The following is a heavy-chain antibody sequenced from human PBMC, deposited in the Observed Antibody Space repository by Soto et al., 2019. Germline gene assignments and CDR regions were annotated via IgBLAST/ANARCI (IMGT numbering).Heavy chain of an antibody. J-gene: IGHJ4*02. CDR2: YFDGGRT. Sequence: PSEILSLTYNVSSVRISDYSGSRVRQSTGKGLEWIGNYFDGGRTMYNPSLKSRVTISVDASKNLFSLELSSVTAADTSVYHCARGGSMIRGRNFFDAWGQGVPVTVSS. D-gene: IGHD3-10*01. CDR1: SVRISDYS. V-gene: IGHV4-59*12. CDR3: ARGGSMIRGRNFFDA.